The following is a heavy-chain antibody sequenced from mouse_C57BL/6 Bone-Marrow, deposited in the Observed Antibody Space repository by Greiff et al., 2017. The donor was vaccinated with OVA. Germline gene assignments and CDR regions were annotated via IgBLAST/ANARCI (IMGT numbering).Heavy chain of an antibody. CDR3: ARGDITTVPLFAY. V-gene: IGHV1-63*01. CDR2: IYPGGGYT. CDR1: GYTFTNYW. Sequence: QVQLQQSGAELVRPGTSVKMSCKASGYTFTNYWIGWAKQRPGHGLEWIGDIYPGGGYTNYNEKFKGKATLTADKSSSTAYMQFSSLTSEDSAIYYCARGDITTVPLFAYWGQGTLVTVSA. D-gene: IGHD1-1*01. J-gene: IGHJ3*01.